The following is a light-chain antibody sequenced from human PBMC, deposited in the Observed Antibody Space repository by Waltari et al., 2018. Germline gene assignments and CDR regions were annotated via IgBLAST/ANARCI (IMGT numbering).Light chain of an antibody. CDR2: GSS. V-gene: IGKV3-20*01. J-gene: IGKJ2*01. Sequence: EIVLTQSPGTLSLSPGERATFSCRASQSVSSNYLAWYQQRPGQAPRLLIHGSSSRATGIPDRFSGSGSGTDFTLTISRLEPEDFAVYYCQQYGRSWNTFGQGTKLEIK. CDR1: QSVSSNY. CDR3: QQYGRSWNT.